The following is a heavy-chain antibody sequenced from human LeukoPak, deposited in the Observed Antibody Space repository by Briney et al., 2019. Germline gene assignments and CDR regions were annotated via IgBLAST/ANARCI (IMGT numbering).Heavy chain of an antibody. D-gene: IGHD3-22*01. CDR1: GFTFSSYS. J-gene: IGHJ5*02. CDR2: ISSSSSYI. Sequence: GGSLRLSCAASGFTFSSYSMNWVRQAPGKGLEWVSSISSSSSYIYYADSVKGRFTISRDNAKNSLYLQMNRLRAEDTAVYYCARDTYYYDSSGYYEEGNWFDPWGQGTLVTVSS. CDR3: ARDTYYYDSSGYYEEGNWFDP. V-gene: IGHV3-21*01.